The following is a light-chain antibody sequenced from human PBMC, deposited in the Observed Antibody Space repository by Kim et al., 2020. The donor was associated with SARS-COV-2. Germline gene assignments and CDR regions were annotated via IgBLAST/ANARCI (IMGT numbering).Light chain of an antibody. J-gene: IGLJ2*01. V-gene: IGLV3-1*01. Sequence: SVSPGQTASITCSGDKLGDKYACWYQQKPGQSPALVIYQDAKRPSGIPERFSGSNSGNTATLTISGTQPMDEADYYCQAWDSSTVVFGGGTQLTVL. CDR3: QAWDSSTVV. CDR1: KLGDKY. CDR2: QDA.